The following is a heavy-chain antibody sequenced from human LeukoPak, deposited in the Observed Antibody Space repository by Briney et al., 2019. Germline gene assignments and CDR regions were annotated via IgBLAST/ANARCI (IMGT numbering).Heavy chain of an antibody. CDR2: ISWNSGSI. CDR3: ARGGIAVAGYAFDY. D-gene: IGHD6-19*01. Sequence: PGRSLRLSCAASGFTFDDYAMHWVRQAPGKGLEWVSGISWNSGSIGYADSVKGRFTISRDNAKNSLYLQMNSLRAEDTALYYCARGGIAVAGYAFDYWGQGTLVTVSS. V-gene: IGHV3-9*01. CDR1: GFTFDDYA. J-gene: IGHJ4*02.